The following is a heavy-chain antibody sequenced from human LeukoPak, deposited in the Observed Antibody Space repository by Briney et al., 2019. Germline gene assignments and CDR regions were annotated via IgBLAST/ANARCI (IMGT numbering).Heavy chain of an antibody. CDR2: MNPNSGNT. CDR1: GYTFTSYD. J-gene: IGHJ5*02. CDR3: ARGPGSGDLSLGYWFDP. D-gene: IGHD3-10*01. Sequence: ASVKVSCKASGYTFTSYDINWVRQATGQGLEWMGWMNPNSGNTGYAQNFQGRLTMTRNTSISTVYMELSSLRSEDTAVYYCARGPGSGDLSLGYWFDPWGQGTLVSVSS. V-gene: IGHV1-8*01.